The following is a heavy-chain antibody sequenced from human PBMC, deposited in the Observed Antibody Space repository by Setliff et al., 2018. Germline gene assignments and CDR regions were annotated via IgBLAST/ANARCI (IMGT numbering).Heavy chain of an antibody. J-gene: IGHJ4*02. D-gene: IGHD3-16*01. V-gene: IGHV4-61*10. Sequence: PSETLSLTCSVSGGSISSGSDYWTWIRQPAGKGLEWIGHIYYSGSTNYNPSLKSRVTMSVDTSKNQFSLKLSSVTAADTAVYYCAREAGGMVDYWGQGTLVTVSS. CDR1: GGSISSGSDY. CDR2: IYYSGST. CDR3: AREAGGMVDY.